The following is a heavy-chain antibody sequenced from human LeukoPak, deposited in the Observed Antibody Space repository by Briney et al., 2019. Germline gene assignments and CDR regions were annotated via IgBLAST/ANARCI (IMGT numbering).Heavy chain of an antibody. D-gene: IGHD3/OR15-3a*01. CDR3: ARVGLAALYGPLGYYFDY. V-gene: IGHV4-59*12. CDR1: GGPITVYH. Sequence: SDTLSLTCSVSGGPITVYHWIWLRQPPGKGLEFIGYIHYTGSTNYNSSLTSRISISTDTSKNQFSLKMTSVTAADTAVYYCARVGLAALYGPLGYYFDYWGQGTLVTVSS. J-gene: IGHJ4*02. CDR2: IHYTGST.